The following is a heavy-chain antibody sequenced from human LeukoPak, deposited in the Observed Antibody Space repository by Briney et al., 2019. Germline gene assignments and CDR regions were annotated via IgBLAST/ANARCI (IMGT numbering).Heavy chain of an antibody. CDR1: GFTFSSYG. V-gene: IGHV3-23*01. D-gene: IGHD3-10*01. Sequence: GGSLRLSCAASGFTFSSYGMSWVRQAPGKGLEWVSAISGSGGSTYHADSVKGRFTISRDNSKNTLYLQMNSLRAEDTAVYYCAKSHLYGSGSYRGGYYFDYWGQGTLVTVSS. CDR3: AKSHLYGSGSYRGGYYFDY. CDR2: ISGSGGST. J-gene: IGHJ4*02.